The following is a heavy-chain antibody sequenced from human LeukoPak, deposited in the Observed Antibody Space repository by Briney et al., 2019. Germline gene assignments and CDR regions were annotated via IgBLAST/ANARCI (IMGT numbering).Heavy chain of an antibody. CDR3: AREGSGIYYFDY. D-gene: IGHD2-15*01. CDR2: IIPIFGTA. J-gene: IGHJ4*02. CDR1: GGTFSSYA. Sequence: ASVKVSCKASGGTFSSYAISWVRQAPGQGLEWMGGIIPIFGTANYAQKFQGRVTITADKSTSTAYMEPSSLRSEDTAVYYCAREGSGIYYFDYWGQGTLVTVSS. V-gene: IGHV1-69*06.